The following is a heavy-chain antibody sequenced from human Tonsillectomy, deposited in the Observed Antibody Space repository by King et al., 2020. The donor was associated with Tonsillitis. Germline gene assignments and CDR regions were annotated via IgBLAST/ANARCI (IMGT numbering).Heavy chain of an antibody. J-gene: IGHJ4*02. D-gene: IGHD6-6*01. CDR1: GYTFTSYG. CDR2: ISAYNGNT. Sequence: QLVQSGAEVKKPGASVKVSCKASGYTFTSYGISWVRQAPGQGLEWMGWISAYNGNTNYPQNLQGRVTMTTDTSTSTAYMELRSLRSDDTAVYYCAIDSPFSSSSEYFDYWGQGTLVTVSS. V-gene: IGHV1-18*01. CDR3: AIDSPFSSSSEYFDY.